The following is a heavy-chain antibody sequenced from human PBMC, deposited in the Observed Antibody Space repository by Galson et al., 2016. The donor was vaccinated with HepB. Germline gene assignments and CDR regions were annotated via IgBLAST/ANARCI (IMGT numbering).Heavy chain of an antibody. CDR2: FYYTGTT. J-gene: IGHJ4*01. V-gene: IGHV4-39*01. CDR1: GDSINSVSYH. Sequence: ETLSLTCTVSGDSINSVSYHWAWVRQPPGQGLEWIATFYYTGTTYYNPSLQSRVAISVDTSNNQFSLNLSSVIATDTAVYYCARHPERHFDWSGDYFDYWGHGTLVTVSS. D-gene: IGHD3-9*01. CDR3: ARHPERHFDWSGDYFDY.